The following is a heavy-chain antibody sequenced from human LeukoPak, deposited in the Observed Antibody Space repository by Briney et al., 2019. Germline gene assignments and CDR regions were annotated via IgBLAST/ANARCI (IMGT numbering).Heavy chain of an antibody. J-gene: IGHJ5*02. CDR1: GGSISSGSYY. Sequence: SETLSFTCTVSGGSISSGSYYWSWIRQPAGKGLEWIGRIYTSGSTNYNPSLKSRVTISVDTSKNQFSLKLSSVTAADTAVYYCAAWRDYYGSGSSSWGQGTLVTVSS. CDR3: AAWRDYYGSGSSS. D-gene: IGHD3-10*01. CDR2: IYTSGST. V-gene: IGHV4-61*02.